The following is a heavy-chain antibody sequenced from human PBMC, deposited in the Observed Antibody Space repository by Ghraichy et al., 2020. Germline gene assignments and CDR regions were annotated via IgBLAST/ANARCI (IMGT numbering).Heavy chain of an antibody. CDR3: AREPAIAAAGRFDP. Sequence: LSLTCAASGFTFSSYWMHWVRQAPGKGLVWVSRINSDGSSTSYADSVKGRFTISRDNAKNTLYLQMNSLRAEDTAVYYCAREPAIAAAGRFDPWGQGTLVTVSS. J-gene: IGHJ5*02. V-gene: IGHV3-74*01. CDR2: INSDGSST. CDR1: GFTFSSYW. D-gene: IGHD6-13*01.